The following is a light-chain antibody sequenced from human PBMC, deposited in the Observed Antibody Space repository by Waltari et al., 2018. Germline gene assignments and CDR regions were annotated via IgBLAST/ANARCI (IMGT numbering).Light chain of an antibody. V-gene: IGLV2-14*03. CDR3: ASFTGNVV. CDR2: DVD. Sequence: QSALTQPASVSGSPGQSITISCTGTGSDVGGYNYVSWYQQHPGKAPKLLIYDVDYRPSGVSNRFSGSKTVNTASLTISGLQAVDEAVYYCASFTGNVVFGGGTKLTVL. J-gene: IGLJ2*01. CDR1: GSDVGGYNY.